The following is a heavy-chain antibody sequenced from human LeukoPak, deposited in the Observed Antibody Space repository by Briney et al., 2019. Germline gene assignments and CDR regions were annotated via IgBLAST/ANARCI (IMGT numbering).Heavy chain of an antibody. Sequence: SETLSLTCAVSGGSISSSSSNCWTWVRQPPGKGLEWIGEIYHSGATNYNPSLKSRVTMLLDKSKNQFSLKLNSVTAADTAVYYCARNGGNSDFDYWGQGTLVTVSS. J-gene: IGHJ4*02. D-gene: IGHD4-23*01. CDR2: IYHSGAT. CDR1: GGSISSSSSNC. CDR3: ARNGGNSDFDY. V-gene: IGHV4-4*02.